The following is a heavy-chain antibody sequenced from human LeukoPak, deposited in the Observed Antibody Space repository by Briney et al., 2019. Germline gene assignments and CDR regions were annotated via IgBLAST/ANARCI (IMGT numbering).Heavy chain of an antibody. D-gene: IGHD6-6*01. CDR2: ISNDGSKK. J-gene: IGHJ4*02. V-gene: IGHV3-30*18. CDR1: GFAFSSYG. CDR3: AKGLYSSASVIDY. Sequence: GGSLRLSCAASGFAFSSYGIHWVRQAPGKGLEWVASISNDGSKKFYADSVKGRFTISRDNSNNTLYLQVNSPRPEDTAVYFCAKGLYSSASVIDYWGQGTLVTVSS.